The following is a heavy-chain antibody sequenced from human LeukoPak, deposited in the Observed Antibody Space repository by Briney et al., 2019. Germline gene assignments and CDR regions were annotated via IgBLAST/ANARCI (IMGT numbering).Heavy chain of an antibody. D-gene: IGHD4-23*01. CDR1: GFTFSIYG. J-gene: IGHJ4*02. CDR2: IWSDGSKE. V-gene: IGHV3-33*01. Sequence: GRSLRLSCEASGFTFSIYGMMWVRQAPGRGLEWVSLIWSDGSKENYAASVKGRFTITKDFSKNTLYLHMNSLRVEDTAVYYCARDLSYGGLDFRGQGTLVTVSS. CDR3: ARDLSYGGLDF.